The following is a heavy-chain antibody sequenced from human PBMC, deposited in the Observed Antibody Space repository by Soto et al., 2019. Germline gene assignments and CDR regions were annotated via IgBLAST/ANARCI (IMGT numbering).Heavy chain of an antibody. CDR2: INPSGGST. V-gene: IGHV1-46*03. D-gene: IGHD5-12*01. CDR1: GYTFTSYY. CDR3: ARDRAHSGYVWLSRRHRSSVGMDV. Sequence: GASVKVSCKASGYTFTSYYMHWVRQAPGQGLEWMGIINPSGGSTSYAQKFQGRVTMTRDTSTSTVYMELSSLRSEDTAVYYCARDRAHSGYVWLSRRHRSSVGMDVWG. J-gene: IGHJ6*02.